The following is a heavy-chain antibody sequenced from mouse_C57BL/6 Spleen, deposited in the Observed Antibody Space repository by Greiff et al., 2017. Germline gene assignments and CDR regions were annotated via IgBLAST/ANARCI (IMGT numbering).Heavy chain of an antibody. Sequence: EVQRVESGGGLVKPGGSLKLSCAASGFTFSDYGMHWVRQAPEKGLEWVAYISSGSSTIYYADTVKGRFTISRDNAKNTLFLQMTSLRSEETAMYYCARSLWDYGSSYGYFDVWGTGTTVTVSS. CDR2: ISSGSSTI. CDR3: ARSLWDYGSSYGYFDV. D-gene: IGHD1-1*01. CDR1: GFTFSDYG. V-gene: IGHV5-17*01. J-gene: IGHJ1*03.